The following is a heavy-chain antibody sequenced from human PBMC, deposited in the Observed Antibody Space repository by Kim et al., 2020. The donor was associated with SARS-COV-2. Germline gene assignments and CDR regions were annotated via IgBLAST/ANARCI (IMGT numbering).Heavy chain of an antibody. Sequence: NYTPSLKSRVTISVDKSKNQFSLKLSSVTAADTAVYYCARGGSGSYLLDYWGQGTLVTVSS. V-gene: IGHV4-4*02. J-gene: IGHJ4*02. D-gene: IGHD1-26*01. CDR3: ARGGSGSYLLDY.